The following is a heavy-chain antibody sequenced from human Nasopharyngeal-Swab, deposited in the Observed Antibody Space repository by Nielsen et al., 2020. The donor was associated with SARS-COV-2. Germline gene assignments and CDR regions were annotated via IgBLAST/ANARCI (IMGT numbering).Heavy chain of an antibody. CDR2: IYYSGST. Sequence: LRLSCTVSGGSISSGGYYWSWIRQHPGKGLEWIGYIYYSGSTYYNPSLKSRVTISVDRSKNQFSLKLSSVTAADTAVYYCARVGVCGGSCYFFDYWGQGTLVTVSS. CDR3: ARVGVCGGSCYFFDY. D-gene: IGHD2-15*01. CDR1: GGSISSGGYY. V-gene: IGHV4-31*03. J-gene: IGHJ4*02.